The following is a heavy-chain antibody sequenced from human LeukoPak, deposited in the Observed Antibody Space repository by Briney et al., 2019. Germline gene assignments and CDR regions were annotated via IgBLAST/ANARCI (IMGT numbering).Heavy chain of an antibody. V-gene: IGHV4-59*01. J-gene: IGHJ3*02. CDR1: GGSISSYY. Sequence: PSETLSLTCTVSGGSISSYYWSWIRQPPGKGLEWVGYIYYSGSTNYNPSLKSRVTISVDPSKNQFSLKLSSVTAADTAVYYCAREVAAAGDAFDIWGQGTMVTVSS. D-gene: IGHD6-13*01. CDR3: AREVAAAGDAFDI. CDR2: IYYSGST.